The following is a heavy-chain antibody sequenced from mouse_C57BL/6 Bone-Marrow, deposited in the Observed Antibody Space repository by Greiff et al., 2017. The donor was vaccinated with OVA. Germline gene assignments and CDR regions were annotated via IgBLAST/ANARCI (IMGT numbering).Heavy chain of an antibody. CDR2: INYDGSST. Sequence: EVQRVESEGGLVQPGSSMKLSCTASGFTFSDYYMAWVRQVPEKGLEWVANINYDGSSTYYLDSLKSRFIISRDNAKNILYLQMSSLKSEDTATYYCARDGGTGYFDVWGTGTTVTVSS. CDR3: ARDGGTGYFDV. CDR1: GFTFSDYY. J-gene: IGHJ1*03. V-gene: IGHV5-16*01. D-gene: IGHD3-3*01.